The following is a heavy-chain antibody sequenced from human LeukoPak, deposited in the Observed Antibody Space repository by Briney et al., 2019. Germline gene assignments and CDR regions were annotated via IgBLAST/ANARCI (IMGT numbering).Heavy chain of an antibody. Sequence: PSETLSLTCTVSGGSVSSGSYYWNWIRQPPGKGLEWIGCIDYSGSTYYTPSLKSRVTVSADTSKNQFSLKLTSVTAADTAVYYCARRWYHAYCDYWGQGSLVTVSS. J-gene: IGHJ4*02. CDR1: GGSVSSGSYY. D-gene: IGHD2-15*01. CDR3: ARRWYHAYCDY. CDR2: IDYSGST. V-gene: IGHV4-61*01.